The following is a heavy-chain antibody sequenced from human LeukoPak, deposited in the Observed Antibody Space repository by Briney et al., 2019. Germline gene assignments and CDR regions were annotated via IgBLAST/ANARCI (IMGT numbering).Heavy chain of an antibody. CDR3: ASGVEMATIHY. CDR2: IYYSGST. Sequence: KSSETLFLTCTVSGGSISSYYWSWIRQPPGKGLEWIGSIYYSGSTYYNPSLKSRVTISVDTSKNQSALKLSSVTAADTAVYYCASGVEMATIHYWGQGTLVTVSS. J-gene: IGHJ4*02. D-gene: IGHD5-24*01. V-gene: IGHV4-39*06. CDR1: GGSISSYY.